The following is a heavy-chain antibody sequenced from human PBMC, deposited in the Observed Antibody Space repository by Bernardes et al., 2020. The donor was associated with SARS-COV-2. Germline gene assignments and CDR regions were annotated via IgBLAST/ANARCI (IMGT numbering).Heavy chain of an antibody. J-gene: IGHJ4*02. D-gene: IGHD2-15*01. V-gene: IGHV3-74*01. Sequence: GGSLRLSRAASGFTFSNYIMHWVRQTPEKGLVWVSRIKSDGSTRRYADSVRGRFTISRDNAKNTLYLQMNILRAEDTAVYYCVRDGSYHLDSWGQGTLVTVSS. CDR2: IKSDGSTR. CDR1: GFTFSNYI. CDR3: VRDGSYHLDS.